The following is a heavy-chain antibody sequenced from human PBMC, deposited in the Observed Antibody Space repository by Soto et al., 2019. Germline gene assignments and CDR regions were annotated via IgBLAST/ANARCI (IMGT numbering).Heavy chain of an antibody. Sequence: ASVTVSCKASGYTFTSYYMHWVRQAPGQGLEWMGIINPSGDSTSYAQKFQGRVTMTRDTSTSTVHMELSSLRSEDTAVYYCARSYYDYVWGSYRSAHFDYWGQGTLVTVSS. V-gene: IGHV1-46*01. CDR2: INPSGDST. J-gene: IGHJ4*02. CDR1: GYTFTSYY. CDR3: ARSYYDYVWGSYRSAHFDY. D-gene: IGHD3-16*02.